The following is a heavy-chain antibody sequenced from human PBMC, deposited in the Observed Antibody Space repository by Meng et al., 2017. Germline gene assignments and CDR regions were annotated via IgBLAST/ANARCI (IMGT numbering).Heavy chain of an antibody. CDR3: ARWSIYCSGGSCYSFDY. CDR1: GGSSSSSNW. V-gene: IGHV4-4*02. CDR2: IYHSGST. Sequence: QVLLQESGPGLVKPSGTLALTCAVSGGSSSSSNWWSWVRQPPGKGLEWIGEIYHSGSTNYNPSLKSRVTISVDKSKNQFSLKLSSVTAADTAVYYCARWSIYCSGGSCYSFDYWGQGTLVTVSS. D-gene: IGHD2-15*01. J-gene: IGHJ4*02.